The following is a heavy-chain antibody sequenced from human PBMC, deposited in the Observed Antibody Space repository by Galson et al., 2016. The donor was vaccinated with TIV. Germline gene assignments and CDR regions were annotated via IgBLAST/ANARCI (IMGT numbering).Heavy chain of an antibody. V-gene: IGHV1-69*13. J-gene: IGHJ6*03. CDR2: ILPIFGAA. CDR1: GGTFNIYA. Sequence: SVKVSCKASGGTFNIYAISWVRQAPGQGLEWMGGILPIFGAATYAQKFQGRVPITADESTNTAYMELSSLKSDDPAMYYCARPSSSCRGCSYYYYMDVWGKGTTVTGSS. CDR3: ARPSSSCRGCSYYYYMDV. D-gene: IGHD6-19*01.